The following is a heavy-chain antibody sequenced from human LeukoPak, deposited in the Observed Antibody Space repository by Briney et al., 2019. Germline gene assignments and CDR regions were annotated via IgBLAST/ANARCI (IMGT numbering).Heavy chain of an antibody. CDR1: GFTFSNAR. CDR3: AKGAAAGGVIGYAHYYYYMDV. V-gene: IGHV3-23*01. CDR2: ISGSGGST. D-gene: IGHD2/OR15-2a*01. J-gene: IGHJ6*03. Sequence: PGGSLRLSCAASGFTFSNARMSWVRQAPGKGLEWVSAISGSGGSTYYADSVKGRFTISRDNSKNTLYLQMNSLRAEDTAVYYCAKGAAAGGVIGYAHYYYYMDVWGKGTTVTVSS.